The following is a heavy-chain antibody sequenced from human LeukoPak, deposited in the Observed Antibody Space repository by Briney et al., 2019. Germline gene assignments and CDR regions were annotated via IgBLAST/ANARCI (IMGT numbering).Heavy chain of an antibody. CDR1: GFTFSNFA. CDR3: AKMVHTEQWLVPFDY. Sequence: HPGGSLRLSCAASGFTFSNFAMNWVHQAPGKGLEWVSTISGSGGSTYYADSVKGRFTISRDNSKNTLYLQMNSLRAEDAAVYYCAKMVHTEQWLVPFDYWGQGTLVTVSS. J-gene: IGHJ4*02. D-gene: IGHD6-19*01. V-gene: IGHV3-23*01. CDR2: ISGSGGST.